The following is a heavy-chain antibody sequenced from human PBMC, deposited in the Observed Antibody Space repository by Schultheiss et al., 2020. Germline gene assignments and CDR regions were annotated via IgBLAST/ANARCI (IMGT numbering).Heavy chain of an antibody. D-gene: IGHD2-2*01. CDR3: ARAYLSRCLFDY. J-gene: IGHJ4*02. Sequence: GGSLRLSCSASGFTFSTYWMSWVRQAPGKGLEWVAYIKEDGSETDYVDSVKGRFTISRDNAKNSLYLEMNGLRAEDTAVYYCARAYLSRCLFDYWGQGTLVNVSS. V-gene: IGHV3-7*04. CDR1: GFTFSTYW. CDR2: IKEDGSET.